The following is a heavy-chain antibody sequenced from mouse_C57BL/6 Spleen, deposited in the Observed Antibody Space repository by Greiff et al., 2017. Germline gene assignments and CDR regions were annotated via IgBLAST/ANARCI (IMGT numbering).Heavy chain of an antibody. J-gene: IGHJ2*01. CDR1: GFTFTDYY. CDR2: INYDGSST. D-gene: IGHD2-2*01. Sequence: DVQLQESEGGLVQPGSSMKLSCTASGFTFTDYYMAWVRQVPEKGLEWVANINYDGSSTYYLDSLKSRFIISRDNAKNILYLQMSSLKTEETATYYCAKDGYPYFDYWGQGTTLTVSS. CDR3: AKDGYPYFDY. V-gene: IGHV5-16*01.